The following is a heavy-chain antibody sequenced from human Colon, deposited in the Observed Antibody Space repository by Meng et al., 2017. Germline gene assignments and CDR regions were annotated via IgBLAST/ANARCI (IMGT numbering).Heavy chain of an antibody. CDR2: IDWDDDK. CDR3: ARTFHTSSSHFDY. J-gene: IGHJ4*02. CDR1: GFSLSTNAMR. D-gene: IGHD6-6*01. V-gene: IGHV2-70*04. Sequence: SGPTLVKPTPTLTLTCTFSGFSLSTNAMRVSWIRQPPGKALEWLARIDWDDDKFYSRSLWSRLTFSKDTSKNQVVLTMTNVDPMDTATYSCARTFHTSSSHFDYWGQGTLVTVSS.